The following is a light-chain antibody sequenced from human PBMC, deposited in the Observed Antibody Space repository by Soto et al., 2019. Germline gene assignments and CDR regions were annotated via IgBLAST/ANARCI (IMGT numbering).Light chain of an antibody. Sequence: DIQMTQSPSTLSASLGDRVTITCRAIQGISRWLAWYQQRPGKAPKLLIYDASTLHSGVSSRFSGSGSGTEFTLTISSLQPEDFATYYCLQHKSYPRTFGQGTKVDIK. CDR2: DAS. V-gene: IGKV1-5*01. CDR3: LQHKSYPRT. J-gene: IGKJ1*01. CDR1: QGISRW.